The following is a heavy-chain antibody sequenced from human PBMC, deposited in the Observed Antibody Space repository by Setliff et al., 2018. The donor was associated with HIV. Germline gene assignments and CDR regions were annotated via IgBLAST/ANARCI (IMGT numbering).Heavy chain of an antibody. Sequence: SVKVSCKASGGTFSSYAISWVRQAPGQGLDWMGGIIPVFGTTNYAQKFQGRVTITADESTSTAYMELSSLRSEDTAVYYCARGGVYYYDSSGWSMDYWGQGTLFTVSS. J-gene: IGHJ4*02. CDR3: ARGGVYYYDSSGWSMDY. D-gene: IGHD3-22*01. CDR2: IIPVFGTT. CDR1: GGTFSSYA. V-gene: IGHV1-69*13.